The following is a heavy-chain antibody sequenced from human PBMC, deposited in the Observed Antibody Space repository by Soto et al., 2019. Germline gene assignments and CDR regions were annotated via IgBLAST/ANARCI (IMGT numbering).Heavy chain of an antibody. CDR2: THPGESET. J-gene: IGHJ6*02. CDR3: ARHENYYYAYYGMDV. Sequence: GESVKISCQSSGYSFTTYWIAWLRQKPGKRLEWMGITHPGESETRYSPSFQGQVTISFDRSTSTAYLQWNSLKASDTAIYYCARHENYYYAYYGMDVWGQGTTVAVSS. V-gene: IGHV5-51*01. CDR1: GYSFTTYW.